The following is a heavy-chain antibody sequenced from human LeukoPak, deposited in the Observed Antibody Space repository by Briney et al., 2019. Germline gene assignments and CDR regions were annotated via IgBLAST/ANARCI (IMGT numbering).Heavy chain of an antibody. J-gene: IGHJ4*02. CDR1: GYTFTGYF. Sequence: ASVKVSCKASGYTFTGYFMHWVRLAPGQGLEWMGWINPNSGGTNYAQKFQGRVIMTRDTSISTAYLQWSSLKTSDTAMYYCARFGLTSSLDYWGQGTLVTVSS. CDR2: INPNSGGT. D-gene: IGHD6-13*01. V-gene: IGHV1-2*02. CDR3: ARFGLTSSLDY.